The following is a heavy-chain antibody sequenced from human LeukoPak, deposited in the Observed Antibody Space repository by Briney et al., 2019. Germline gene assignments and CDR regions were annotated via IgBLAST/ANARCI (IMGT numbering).Heavy chain of an antibody. Sequence: PSETLSLTCTVSGGSISSGGYSWSWIRQHPGKGLEWIGYIYYSGSTYYNPSLKSRVTISVDTSKNQFSLKLSSVTAADTAVYYCAGRSIVVVPAAINAFDIWGQGTMVTVSS. CDR3: AGRSIVVVPAAINAFDI. CDR2: IYYSGST. J-gene: IGHJ3*02. CDR1: GGSISSGGYS. D-gene: IGHD2-2*02. V-gene: IGHV4-31*03.